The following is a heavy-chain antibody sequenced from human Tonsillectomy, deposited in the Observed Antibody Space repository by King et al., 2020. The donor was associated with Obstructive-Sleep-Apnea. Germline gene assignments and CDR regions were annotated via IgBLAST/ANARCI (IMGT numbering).Heavy chain of an antibody. CDR3: ASLDLVVALGMDV. Sequence: VQLVESGGGLVKPGGSLRRSCAASGLTFCSYSMIWVRQASGKGLERVSSISSSISYIYYADSVKGRFTISRDNAKNSLYLQMNSLRAEDTAVYYCASLDLVVALGMDVWGQGTTVTVSS. D-gene: IGHD3-22*01. J-gene: IGHJ6*02. CDR2: ISSSISYI. V-gene: IGHV3-21*01. CDR1: GLTFCSYS.